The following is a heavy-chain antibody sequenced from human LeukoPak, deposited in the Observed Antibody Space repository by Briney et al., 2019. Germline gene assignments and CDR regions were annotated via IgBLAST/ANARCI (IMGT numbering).Heavy chain of an antibody. D-gene: IGHD4-17*01. Sequence: GGSLRLSCAASGFTFSSYSMNWVRQAPGKGLEWVSSISSSSSYTYYADSVKGRFTISRDNAKNSLYLQMNSLRAEDTAVYYCARIGGDYTGMDVWGQGTTVTVSS. V-gene: IGHV3-21*01. CDR3: ARIGGDYTGMDV. CDR2: ISSSSSYT. CDR1: GFTFSSYS. J-gene: IGHJ6*02.